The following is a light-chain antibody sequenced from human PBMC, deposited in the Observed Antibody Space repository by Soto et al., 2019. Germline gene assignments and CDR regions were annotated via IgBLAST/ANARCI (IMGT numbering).Light chain of an antibody. CDR2: DTS. V-gene: IGKV3-20*01. Sequence: IVLTQSPGTLSLSPGERATLSCRADQSVESGKLAWYQQKPGQAPRLLLYDTSTRATGVPDRFSGSGSGTDFTLTISRLEPEDFAVYYCQQYGNSKTFGQGTKVEIK. CDR3: QQYGNSKT. CDR1: QSVESGK. J-gene: IGKJ1*01.